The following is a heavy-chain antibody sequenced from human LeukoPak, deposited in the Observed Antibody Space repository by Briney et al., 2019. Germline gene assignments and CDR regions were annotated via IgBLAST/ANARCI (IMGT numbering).Heavy chain of an antibody. CDR3: ARWGGSGTFWDGFDI. CDR2: ISSSGSTI. CDR1: GFTLSSYA. V-gene: IGHV3-48*03. J-gene: IGHJ3*02. D-gene: IGHD3-10*01. Sequence: GGSLRLSCAASGFTLSSYAMSWVRQAPGKGLEWVSYISSSGSTIYYADSVKGRFTISRDNAKNSLYLQMNSLRVEDTAVYYCARWGGSGTFWDGFDIWGQGTMVTVSS.